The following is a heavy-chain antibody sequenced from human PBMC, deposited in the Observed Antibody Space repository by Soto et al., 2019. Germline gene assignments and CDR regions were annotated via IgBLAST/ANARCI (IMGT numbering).Heavy chain of an antibody. D-gene: IGHD3-22*01. V-gene: IGHV1-69*06. CDR3: AAFGYYYDSSGYSAFDI. CDR2: IIPIFGTA. Sequence: ASVKVSCKASGGTFSSYAISWVRQAPGQGLEWMGGIIPIFGTANYAQKFQGRVTITADKSTSTAYMELSSLRSEATAVYYCAAFGYYYDSSGYSAFDIWGQGTMVTVSS. CDR1: GGTFSSYA. J-gene: IGHJ3*02.